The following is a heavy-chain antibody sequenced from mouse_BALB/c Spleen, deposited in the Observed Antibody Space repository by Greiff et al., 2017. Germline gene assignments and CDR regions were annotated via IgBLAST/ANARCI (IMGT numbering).Heavy chain of an antibody. J-gene: IGHJ2*01. V-gene: IGHV3-2*02. CDR1: GYSITSDYA. D-gene: IGHD1-1*01. CDR3: ARDYYYIDN. CDR2: ISYSGST. Sequence: EVQLQQSGPGLVKPSQSLSLTCTVTGYSITSDYAWNWIRQFPGNKLEWMGYISYSGSTSYNPSLKSRISITRDTSKNQFFLQLNSVTTEDTATYYCARDYYYIDNWGQGTTLTVSS.